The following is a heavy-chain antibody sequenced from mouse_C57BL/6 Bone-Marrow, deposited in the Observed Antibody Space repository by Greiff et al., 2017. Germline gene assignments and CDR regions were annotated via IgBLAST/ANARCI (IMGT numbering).Heavy chain of an antibody. D-gene: IGHD2-1*01. CDR3: TTDGNYYFDY. Sequence: VQLQQSGAELVRPGASVKLSCTASGFNIKDDYMHWVKQRPEQGLEWIGWIDPENGDTEYASKFQGKATITADTSSNTAYPQLSSLTSEDTAVYYCTTDGNYYFDYWGQGTTLTVSS. CDR1: GFNIKDDY. J-gene: IGHJ2*01. CDR2: IDPENGDT. V-gene: IGHV14-4*01.